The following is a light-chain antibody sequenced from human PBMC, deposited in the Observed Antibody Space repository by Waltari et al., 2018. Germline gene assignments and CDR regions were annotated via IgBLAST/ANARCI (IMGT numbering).Light chain of an antibody. CDR1: QSISSSY. Sequence: EIVLTQSPGTLSLSPGERATLSCRASQSISSSYLAWYQQKLGQAPRLLSYGASARATGIPDRFSGSGSGTDFTLTISRLEPEDFAVYYCQYYSTSPPYTFGQGTKLEIK. V-gene: IGKV3-20*01. J-gene: IGKJ2*01. CDR2: GAS. CDR3: QYYSTSPPYT.